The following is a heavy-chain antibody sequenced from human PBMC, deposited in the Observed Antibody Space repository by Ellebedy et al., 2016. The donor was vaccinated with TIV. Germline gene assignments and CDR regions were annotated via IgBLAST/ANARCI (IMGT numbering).Heavy chain of an antibody. CDR1: EYTFSSSG. V-gene: IGHV3-30*03. Sequence: GESLKISXETSEYTFSSSGMHWVRQAPGKGLEWVALISYDGSVIYYADSVKGRFTISRDNSKNTLYLQMNRLTSEDTAVYYCARDPHPAAAVPYYFDHWGQGTLVTVSS. D-gene: IGHD2-15*01. CDR3: ARDPHPAAAVPYYFDH. J-gene: IGHJ4*02. CDR2: ISYDGSVI.